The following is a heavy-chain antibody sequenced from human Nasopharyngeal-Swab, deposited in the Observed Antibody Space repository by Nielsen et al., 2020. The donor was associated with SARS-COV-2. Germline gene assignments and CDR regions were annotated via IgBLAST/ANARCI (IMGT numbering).Heavy chain of an antibody. CDR2: INHSGST. V-gene: IGHV4-34*01. D-gene: IGHD6-13*01. Sequence: SESLSLAWAVDGGSSSGYHWSWIRQPPGKGLEWIGEINHSGSTNYNPSLKSRVTISVDTSKNQFSLKLSSVTAADTAVYYCARGGSSSWYYYYYGMDVWGQGTTVTVSS. CDR1: GGSSSGYH. CDR3: ARGGSSSWYYYYYGMDV. J-gene: IGHJ6*02.